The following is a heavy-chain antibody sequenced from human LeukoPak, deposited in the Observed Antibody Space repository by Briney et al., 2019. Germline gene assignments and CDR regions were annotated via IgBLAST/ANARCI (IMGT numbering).Heavy chain of an antibody. D-gene: IGHD6-13*01. CDR2: IKQDGSE. CDR3: ARDSRSGYSSSWYDY. Sequence: GGSLRLSCAASGFTFSSYWMSWVRQAPGEGLEWVANIKQDGSEYYVDSVKGRFTISRDNAKNSLYLQMNSLRAEDTAVYYCARDSRSGYSSSWYDYWGQGTLVTVSS. V-gene: IGHV3-7*01. CDR1: GFTFSSYW. J-gene: IGHJ4*02.